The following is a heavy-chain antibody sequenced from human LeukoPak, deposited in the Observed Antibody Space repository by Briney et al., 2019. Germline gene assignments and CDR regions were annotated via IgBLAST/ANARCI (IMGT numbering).Heavy chain of an antibody. CDR1: GITFSRYA. CDR2: ISGSGGST. V-gene: IGHV3-23*01. CDR3: AKDPRGSGWYHFDY. Sequence: GGALRLFCAASGITFSRYAMSWVRQAPGKGLEWVSAISGSGGSTYYADSVKGRFTISRDNSKNTLYLQMNSLRAEDTAIYYCAKDPRGSGWYHFDYWGQGTLVTVSS. D-gene: IGHD6-19*01. J-gene: IGHJ4*02.